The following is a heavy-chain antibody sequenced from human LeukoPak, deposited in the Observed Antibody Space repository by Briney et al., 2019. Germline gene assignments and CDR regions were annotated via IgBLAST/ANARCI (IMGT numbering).Heavy chain of an antibody. CDR1: GFTFSSYS. D-gene: IGHD3-10*01. V-gene: IGHV3-21*01. CDR2: ISSSSSYI. Sequence: PGGSLRLSCAASGFTFSSYSMNWVRQAPGKGLEWVSSISSSSSYIYYADSVKGRFTISRDNAKNSLYLQMNSLRAEDTAVYYCARDEHMVRGTFGYDYWGQGTLVTVSS. CDR3: ARDEHMVRGTFGYDY. J-gene: IGHJ4*02.